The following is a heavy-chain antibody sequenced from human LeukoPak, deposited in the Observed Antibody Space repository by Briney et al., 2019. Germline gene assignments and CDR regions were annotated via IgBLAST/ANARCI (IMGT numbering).Heavy chain of an antibody. CDR3: ASASGFASSWRKRSFDY. J-gene: IGHJ4*02. D-gene: IGHD6-13*01. CDR2: INHRLST. CDR1: GASFSDYY. Sequence: PSETLSLTCSVYGASFSDYYWTWIRQSPGKGLEWIGEINHRLSTNYSPSLKSRVTMAVDTSKKQFFLKLRSVTAADTAVYYCASASGFASSWRKRSFDYWGPGALVTVSS. V-gene: IGHV4-34*01.